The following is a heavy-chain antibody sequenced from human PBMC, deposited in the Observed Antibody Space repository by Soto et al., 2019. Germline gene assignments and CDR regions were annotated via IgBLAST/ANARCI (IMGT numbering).Heavy chain of an antibody. CDR3: GRGPSPRAPAGGTPYYYAMDV. J-gene: IGHJ6*02. Sequence: QVQLVQSGAEVKQSGASVKVSCKASGYDFTAYDINWVRQASGQGLEWMGWMNPINGATGSARRFQGRVSMTRNTATGTAYLELTSLRSDVTAVYYCGRGPSPRAPAGGTPYYYAMDVWGQGTTVTVSS. CDR1: GYDFTAYD. CDR2: MNPINGAT. V-gene: IGHV1-8*02. D-gene: IGHD6-13*01.